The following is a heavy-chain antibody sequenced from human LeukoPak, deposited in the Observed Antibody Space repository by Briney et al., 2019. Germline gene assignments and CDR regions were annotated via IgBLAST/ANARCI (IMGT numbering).Heavy chain of an antibody. V-gene: IGHV4-31*03. CDR3: ARGVNPPYGFWSGYYPNWFDP. CDR1: GGSISSGGYY. Sequence: SQTLSLTCTVSGGSISSGGYYWSWIRQHPGKGLEWIGYIYYSGSTYYNPSLKSRVTISVDTSKNQFSLKLSSVTAADTAVYYCARGVNPPYGFWSGYYPNWFDPWGQGTLVTVSS. J-gene: IGHJ5*02. D-gene: IGHD3-3*01. CDR2: IYYSGST.